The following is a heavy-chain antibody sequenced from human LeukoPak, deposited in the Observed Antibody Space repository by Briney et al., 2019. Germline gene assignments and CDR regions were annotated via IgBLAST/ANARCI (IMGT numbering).Heavy chain of an antibody. J-gene: IGHJ4*02. CDR2: ISYDGSNK. CDR1: IFTFSTYG. Sequence: GGSLRLSCAASIFTFSTYGMHWVRQAPGKGLEWVAVISYDGSNKYYADSVKGRFSISRDKFKNTLFLQMNSLRADDTAVYYCARGGWHYVFNYWGQGTLVTVSS. V-gene: IGHV3-30*03. D-gene: IGHD6-19*01. CDR3: ARGGWHYVFNY.